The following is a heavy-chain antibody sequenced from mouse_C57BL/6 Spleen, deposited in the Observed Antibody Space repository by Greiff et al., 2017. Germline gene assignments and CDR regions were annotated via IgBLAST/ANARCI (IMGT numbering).Heavy chain of an antibody. J-gene: IGHJ1*03. CDR3: ARETAQATGYFDV. Sequence: VQLKESGPGMVKPSQSLSLTCTVTGYSITSGYDWHWIRHFPGNKLEWMGYISYSGSTNYNPSFKSRISITHDTSKNHFFLKLNSVTTEDTATYYCARETAQATGYFDVWGTGTTVTVSS. CDR1: GYSITSGYD. D-gene: IGHD3-2*02. V-gene: IGHV3-1*01. CDR2: ISYSGST.